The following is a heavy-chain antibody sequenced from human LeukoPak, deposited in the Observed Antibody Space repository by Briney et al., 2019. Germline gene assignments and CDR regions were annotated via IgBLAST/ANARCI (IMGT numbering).Heavy chain of an antibody. CDR2: ISDSGGRT. CDR1: GFPFSSYA. Sequence: GGSLRLSCSASGFPFSSYAMEWVRQAPGKGLEYVSAISDSGGRTYYADSVKGRFTISRDNSKNTLYLQMSSLRAEDTAVYFCVRGYSFGPYGMDVWGQGTTVTVSS. CDR3: VRGYSFGPYGMDV. D-gene: IGHD2-15*01. J-gene: IGHJ6*02. V-gene: IGHV3-64D*09.